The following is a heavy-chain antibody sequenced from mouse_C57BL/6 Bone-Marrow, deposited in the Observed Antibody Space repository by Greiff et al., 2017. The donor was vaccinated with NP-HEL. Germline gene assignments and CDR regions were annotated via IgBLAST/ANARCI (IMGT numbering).Heavy chain of an antibody. CDR1: GYTFTSCW. V-gene: IGHV1-50*01. J-gene: IGHJ4*01. CDR3: ATDYAMDY. D-gene: IGHD1-1*01. CDR2: IDPSDSYT. Sequence: QVQLQQPGAELVKPGAAVKLSCKASGYTFTSCWMQWVKQRPGQGLEWIGEIDPSDSYTNYNQKFKGKATLTVDTSSSTAYMQLSSLTSEDSAVYYCATDYAMDYRGQGTSVTVSS.